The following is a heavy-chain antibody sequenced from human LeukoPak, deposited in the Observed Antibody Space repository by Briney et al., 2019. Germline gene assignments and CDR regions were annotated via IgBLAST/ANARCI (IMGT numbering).Heavy chain of an antibody. CDR3: AQWGDFDVLTGYYVPDF. V-gene: IGHV3-23*01. CDR1: GFTFTNYA. J-gene: IGHJ4*02. D-gene: IGHD3-9*01. CDR2: IPGSGANT. Sequence: PGASLRLFCAASGFTFTNYAMSLVRQAPGKGLEWLSAIPGSGANTYYADSVKGRFTISRDNSKNTLYLQMNSLRAEDTAVYYCAQWGDFDVLTGYYVPDFWGQGTLVTVSS.